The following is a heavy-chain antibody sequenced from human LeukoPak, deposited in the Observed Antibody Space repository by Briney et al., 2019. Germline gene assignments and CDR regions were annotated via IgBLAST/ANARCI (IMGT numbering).Heavy chain of an antibody. Sequence: ASVKVSCKASGYTFTSYDINWVRQATGQGLEWMGWMNPNSGNTGYAQKFQGRVTMTRNTSISTAYMELSSLRSEDTAVYYCAASLQGSGWYLFDYWGQGTLVTVSS. J-gene: IGHJ4*02. CDR2: MNPNSGNT. V-gene: IGHV1-8*01. CDR3: AASLQGSGWYLFDY. D-gene: IGHD6-19*01. CDR1: GYTFTSYD.